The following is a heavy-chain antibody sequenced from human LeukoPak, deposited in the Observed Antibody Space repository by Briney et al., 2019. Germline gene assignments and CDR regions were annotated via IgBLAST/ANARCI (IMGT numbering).Heavy chain of an antibody. Sequence: PGGSLRLSCAASGFTFSSYAMHWVRQAPGKGLEWVPVISYDGSNKYYADSVKGRFTISRDNSKNTLYLQMNSLRAEDTAVYYCARDHEDGSSSAFDYWGQGTLVTVSS. V-gene: IGHV3-30*01. CDR1: GFTFSSYA. D-gene: IGHD6-6*01. CDR2: ISYDGSNK. J-gene: IGHJ4*02. CDR3: ARDHEDGSSSAFDY.